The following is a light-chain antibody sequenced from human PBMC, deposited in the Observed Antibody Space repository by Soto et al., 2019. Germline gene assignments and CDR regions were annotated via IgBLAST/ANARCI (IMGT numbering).Light chain of an antibody. J-gene: IGLJ1*01. CDR2: EVS. Sequence: SALTQPASVSGSPGQSITISCTGTSSDVGGYNYVSWYQQHPGKAPKLMIYEVSNRPSGVSNRFSGSKSGNTASLTNSGLQAEDEADYYCSSYTSSSTLVFGTGSKV. V-gene: IGLV2-14*01. CDR1: SSDVGGYNY. CDR3: SSYTSSSTLV.